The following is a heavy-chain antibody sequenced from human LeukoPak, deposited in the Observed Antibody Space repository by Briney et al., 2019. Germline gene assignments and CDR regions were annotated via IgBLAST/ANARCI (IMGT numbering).Heavy chain of an antibody. V-gene: IGHV3-21*01. CDR3: ATNSGSPGGY. CDR1: GFTFSNYS. D-gene: IGHD1-26*01. Sequence: GGSLRLSCAGSGFTFSNYSINWVRQAPGKGLEWVSSISPSSHYIYYADSVRGRFTISRDNARNSLYLQMNSLRAEDTAMYYCATNSGSPGGYWGQGTLVTVSS. J-gene: IGHJ4*02. CDR2: ISPSSHYI.